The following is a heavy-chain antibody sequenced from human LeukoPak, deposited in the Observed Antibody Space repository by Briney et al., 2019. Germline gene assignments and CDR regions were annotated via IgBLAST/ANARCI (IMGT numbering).Heavy chain of an antibody. V-gene: IGHV1-2*02. Sequence: ASVKVSCKASGYTFTVYYMHWVPQAPGQGLEWMGWITPNSGGTNYAQKFQGRVTITRDTSISTAYMELSRLRSDDTAVYYCARVVPYYDILTGYYSYYFDYWGQGTLVTVSS. J-gene: IGHJ4*02. CDR2: ITPNSGGT. D-gene: IGHD3-9*01. CDR3: ARVVPYYDILTGYYSYYFDY. CDR1: GYTFTVYY.